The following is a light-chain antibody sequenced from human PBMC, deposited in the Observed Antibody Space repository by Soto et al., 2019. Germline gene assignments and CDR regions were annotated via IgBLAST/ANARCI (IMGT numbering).Light chain of an antibody. CDR2: DAS. CDR1: QSVSSN. J-gene: IGKJ5*01. Sequence: EIVLTQSPATLSFSPGERATLSCRASQSVSSNLAWYQQKPGQAPRLLIYDASNRATGIPARFSGSGSGTNFTLTISRLEPEDFAVYYCQRGDTFGQGTRLEIK. V-gene: IGKV3-11*01. CDR3: QRGDT.